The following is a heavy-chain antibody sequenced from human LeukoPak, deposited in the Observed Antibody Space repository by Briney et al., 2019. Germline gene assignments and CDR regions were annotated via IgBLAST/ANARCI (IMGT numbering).Heavy chain of an antibody. J-gene: IGHJ4*02. CDR1: GFTFSTYD. CDR2: ISRSGGST. CDR3: AKGVTASWYDY. Sequence: GGSLRLSCAASGFTFSTYDMSWVRQAPGKGLKWVSAISRSGGSTYYADSVKGRFTISRDNSKNTLSLQMSSLIPDDTAVYYCAKGVTASWYDYWGQGTLVTVSA. D-gene: IGHD6-13*01. V-gene: IGHV3-23*01.